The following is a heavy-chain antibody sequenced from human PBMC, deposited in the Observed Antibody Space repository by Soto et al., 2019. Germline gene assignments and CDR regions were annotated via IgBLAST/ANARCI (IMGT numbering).Heavy chain of an antibody. V-gene: IGHV4-4*02. CDR2: IYDSGST. Sequence: QVQLQESGPGLVKPSGSLSLTCAVSGGSISSSNWWSWVRQPPGKGLEWIGEIYDSGSTNYNPSLKSRVTISVDKSKNQFSLKLSYVTAADTAVYYCARDPGDGDYEGYYYYGMDVWGQGTTVTVSS. CDR3: ARDPGDGDYEGYYYYGMDV. J-gene: IGHJ6*02. D-gene: IGHD4-17*01. CDR1: GGSISSSNW.